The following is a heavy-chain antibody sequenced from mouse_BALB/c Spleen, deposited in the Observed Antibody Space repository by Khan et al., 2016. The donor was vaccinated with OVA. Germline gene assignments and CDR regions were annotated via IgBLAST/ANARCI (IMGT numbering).Heavy chain of an antibody. V-gene: IGHV3-2*02. Sequence: EVQLQESGPGLVKPSQSLSLTCTVTGYSITSDYAWNWIRQFPGNKLEWMCYISYSGSTSYNPSLKSRISITRDTSMNHFYLQLNSVTTEDTATYYGARDYDYHYDAMDYWGQGTSVTVSS. CDR3: ARDYDYHYDAMDY. D-gene: IGHD2-4*01. CDR1: GYSITSDYA. J-gene: IGHJ4*01. CDR2: ISYSGST.